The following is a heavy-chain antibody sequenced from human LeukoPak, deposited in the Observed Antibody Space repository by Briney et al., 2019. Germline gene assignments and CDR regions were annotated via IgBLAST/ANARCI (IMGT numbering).Heavy chain of an antibody. CDR3: AKVRYYYDSSGFDY. Sequence: GGSLRLSCAASGFTFSTYDMNWVRQAPGKGLEWVSAISGSGGSTYYADSVKGRFTISRDNSKNTLYLQMNSLRAEDTAVYYCAKVRYYYDSSGFDYWGQGTLVTVSS. CDR2: ISGSGGST. V-gene: IGHV3-23*01. D-gene: IGHD3-22*01. CDR1: GFTFSTYD. J-gene: IGHJ4*02.